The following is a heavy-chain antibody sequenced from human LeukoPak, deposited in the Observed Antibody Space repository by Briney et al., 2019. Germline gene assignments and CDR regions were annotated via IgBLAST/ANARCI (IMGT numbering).Heavy chain of an antibody. J-gene: IGHJ4*02. D-gene: IGHD2-15*01. Sequence: SETLSLTCSVSGGSISSYYWSWIRQPPGKGLEWIGYIYYSGSTNYNPSLKSRVTISVDTSKNQFSLKLSSVTAADTAVYYCARGPAAGGYFDYWGQGTLVTVSS. V-gene: IGHV4-59*01. CDR1: GGSISSYY. CDR3: ARGPAAGGYFDY. CDR2: IYYSGST.